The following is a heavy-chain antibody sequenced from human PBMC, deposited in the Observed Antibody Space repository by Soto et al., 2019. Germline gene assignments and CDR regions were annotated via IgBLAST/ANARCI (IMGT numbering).Heavy chain of an antibody. CDR3: ARHPGYCSGGSCNGQYTLDV. D-gene: IGHD2-15*01. V-gene: IGHV4-39*01. CDR1: GGSISSNSYS. Sequence: PSETLSLTCSVSGGSISSNSYSWGWIRQPPEKGLEWIGTLYSSRDTYYNPSLKSRVTISADTSQNQFSLDLTSVTATDTAVYFCARHPGYCSGGSCNGQYTLDVWGQGTTVTVS. CDR2: LYSSRDT. J-gene: IGHJ6*02.